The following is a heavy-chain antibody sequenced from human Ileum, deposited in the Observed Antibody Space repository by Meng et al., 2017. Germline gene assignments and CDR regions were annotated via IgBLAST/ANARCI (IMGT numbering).Heavy chain of an antibody. D-gene: IGHD3-10*01. J-gene: IGHJ4*02. CDR2: INPNSGGT. CDR3: ARSGVEYYFDY. CDR1: AYIFTGYY. V-gene: IGHV1-2*02. Sequence: QVRLVQSGAEVTKPGASVKVSCKASAYIFTGYYIHWVRQAPGQGLEWMGWINPNSGGTNYAQKFQGRVTITRDTSMSTAYMELSGLRSDDTAVYYCARSGVEYYFDYWGQGTLVTVSS.